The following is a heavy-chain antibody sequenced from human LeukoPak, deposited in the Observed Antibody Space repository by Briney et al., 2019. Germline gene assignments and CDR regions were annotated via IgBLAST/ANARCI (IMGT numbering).Heavy chain of an antibody. CDR3: ARHGHSQAVVDY. D-gene: IGHD6-19*01. J-gene: IGHJ4*02. CDR1: GGSFSGYY. V-gene: IGHV4-34*01. CDR2: INHSGST. Sequence: PSETLSLTCAVYGGSFSGYYWSWIRQPPGKGLEWIGEINHSGSTNYNPSLKSRVTISVDTSKNQFSLKLSSVTAADTAVYYCARHGHSQAVVDYWGQGTLVTVSS.